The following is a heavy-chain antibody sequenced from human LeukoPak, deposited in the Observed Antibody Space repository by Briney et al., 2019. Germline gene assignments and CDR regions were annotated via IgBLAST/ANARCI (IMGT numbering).Heavy chain of an antibody. Sequence: SETLSLTCAVSVGSILDTNWWHWVRQPPGKGLEWIGEVHLSGTSNYNPSLKCRVSISIDKSKNQLSLKLTSVTAADTAMYYCARESGAFSPFGFWGQGTLVTDSS. D-gene: IGHD1-26*01. CDR2: VHLSGTS. V-gene: IGHV4-4*02. J-gene: IGHJ4*02. CDR3: ARESGAFSPFGF. CDR1: VGSILDTNW.